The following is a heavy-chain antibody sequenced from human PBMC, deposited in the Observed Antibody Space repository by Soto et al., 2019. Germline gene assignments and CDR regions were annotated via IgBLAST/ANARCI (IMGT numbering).Heavy chain of an antibody. V-gene: IGHV3-9*01. CDR1: GFTFDNYA. CDR2: ISYNSGSI. D-gene: IGHD6-13*01. Sequence: EVQLVESGGDLVQPGRSLRLSCAASGFTFDNYAMHWVRQAPGKGLEWVSGISYNSGSIDYADSVKGRFTISRDNAKNSLYLQMNSLRADDTALYYCAKGGQQLVRGYNWFDPWGQGTLVTVSS. J-gene: IGHJ5*02. CDR3: AKGGQQLVRGYNWFDP.